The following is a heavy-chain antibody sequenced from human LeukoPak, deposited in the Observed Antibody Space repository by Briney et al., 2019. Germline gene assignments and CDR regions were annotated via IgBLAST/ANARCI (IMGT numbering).Heavy chain of an antibody. CDR3: TTGIRGD. V-gene: IGHV3-23*01. CDR1: GFTFSSYV. CDR2: ISNSGGST. Sequence: SGGSLRLSCAASGFTFSSYVMSWVRQAPGKGLEWVSSISNSGGSTYYADSVKGRFTISRDNSKNTLYLQMNSLRAEDTAVYYCTTGIRGDCGQGTLVTVSS. J-gene: IGHJ4*02.